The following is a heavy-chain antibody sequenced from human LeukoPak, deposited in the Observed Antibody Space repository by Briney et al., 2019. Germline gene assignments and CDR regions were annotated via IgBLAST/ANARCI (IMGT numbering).Heavy chain of an antibody. J-gene: IGHJ6*03. V-gene: IGHV3-23*01. CDR1: GLAFSSYA. CDR2: ISGSGGST. Sequence: GGSLRLSCAASGLAFSSYAMSWVRQAPGKGLEWVSGISGSGGSTYYADSVKGRFTISRDNSNNTLYLQMNSLGAEDTAVYYCAKVPLTWLVRDYYYMDVWGKGTTVTVSS. D-gene: IGHD2-21*01. CDR3: AKVPLTWLVRDYYYMDV.